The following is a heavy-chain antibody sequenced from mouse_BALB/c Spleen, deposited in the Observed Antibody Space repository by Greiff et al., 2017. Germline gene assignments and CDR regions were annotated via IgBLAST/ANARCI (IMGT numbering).Heavy chain of an antibody. CDR3: ARQRRGYYFDY. CDR1: GFTFSSYG. Sequence: EVMLVESGGDLVKPGGSLKLSCAASGFTFSSYGLSLVRQTPDKRLEWVATISSGGSYTYYPDSVKGRFTIARDNAKNTLYLQMSSLKSEDTAMYYCARQRRGYYFDYWGQGTTLTVSS. CDR2: ISSGGSYT. V-gene: IGHV5-6*02. J-gene: IGHJ2*01.